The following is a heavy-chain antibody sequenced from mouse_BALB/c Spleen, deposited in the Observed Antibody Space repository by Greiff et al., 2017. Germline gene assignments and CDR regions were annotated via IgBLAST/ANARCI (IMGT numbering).Heavy chain of an antibody. V-gene: IGHV1-4*01. CDR3: VSSGGSSLYAMDY. J-gene: IGHJ4*01. D-gene: IGHD1-1*01. CDR1: GYTFTSYT. CDR2: INPSSGYT. Sequence: VQLQQSGAELARPGASVKMSCKASGYTFTSYTMHWVKQRPGQGLEWIGYINPSSGYTNYNQKFKDKATLTAAKSSSTAYMQLSSLTSEDSAVYDGVSSGGSSLYAMDYWGQGTSVTVSA.